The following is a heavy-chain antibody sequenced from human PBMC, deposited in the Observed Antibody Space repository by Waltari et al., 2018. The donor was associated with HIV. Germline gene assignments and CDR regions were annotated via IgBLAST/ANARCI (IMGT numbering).Heavy chain of an antibody. CDR2: ISSDGSDK. D-gene: IGHD3-22*01. CDR1: GFTFSTYV. V-gene: IGHV3-30*01. J-gene: IGHJ4*02. Sequence: QVQLVESGVGVVQPGRSLRLSCTASGFTFSTYVMHWVRQPPGRGVEWVADISSDGSDKYHADSVKGRFTISRDNSKNTLYLQMDSLRAEDTAVDFCAREFYYDSSGYNSGFDYWGQGTLVTVSS. CDR3: AREFYYDSSGYNSGFDY.